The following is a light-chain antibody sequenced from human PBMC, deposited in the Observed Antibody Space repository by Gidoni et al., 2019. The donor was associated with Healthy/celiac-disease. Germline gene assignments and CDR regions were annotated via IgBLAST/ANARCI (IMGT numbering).Light chain of an antibody. CDR2: SNN. V-gene: IGLV1-47*02. CDR3: AAWDDSLSGGV. J-gene: IGLJ2*01. Sequence: QSVLTQPPSPSGTPAQRVTISCSGSSSNIGSNYVYLYQQLPGTAPKLLIYSNNQRPSGFPDRFSGSKSGTAASLAISGLRSEDEADYYCAAWDDSLSGGVFGGGTKLTVL. CDR1: SSNIGSNY.